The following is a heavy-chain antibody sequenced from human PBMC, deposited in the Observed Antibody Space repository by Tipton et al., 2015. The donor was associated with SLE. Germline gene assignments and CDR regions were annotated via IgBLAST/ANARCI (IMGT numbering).Heavy chain of an antibody. Sequence: QVQLVQSGGGVVQPGRSLRLSCAASGFSFSTYAMYWVRQAPGKGLEWVAVISYDGSNKYYADSVKGRFTISRDNSKNTLYLQMNSLRAEDTAVYYCAREPSDHGYFGYWGQGTLVTVSS. CDR1: GFSFSTYA. CDR2: ISYDGSNK. J-gene: IGHJ4*02. CDR3: AREPSDHGYFGY. D-gene: IGHD1-14*01. V-gene: IGHV3-30-3*01.